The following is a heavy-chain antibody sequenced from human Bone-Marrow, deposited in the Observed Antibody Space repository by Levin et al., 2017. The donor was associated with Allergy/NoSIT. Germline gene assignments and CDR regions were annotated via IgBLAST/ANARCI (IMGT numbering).Heavy chain of an antibody. CDR2: IHYTGST. CDR1: GVSITWGNYK. D-gene: IGHD4-17*01. Sequence: SETLSLTCTVSGVSITWGNYKWGWIRQPPGKALEWIGSIHYTGSTYYNPSLNSRGSMSVDTSRSQFSLELGSLTAADTAVYYCGRAPYGDPRVFDYWGQGTLVTVSS. CDR3: GRAPYGDPRVFDY. V-gene: IGHV4-39*01. J-gene: IGHJ4*02.